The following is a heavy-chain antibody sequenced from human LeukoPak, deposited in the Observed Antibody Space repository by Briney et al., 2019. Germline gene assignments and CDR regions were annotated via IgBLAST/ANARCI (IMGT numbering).Heavy chain of an antibody. CDR1: GGSISSSSYY. CDR3: ARGSSGQIYYFDY. J-gene: IGHJ4*02. D-gene: IGHD3-22*01. CDR2: IYYSGST. V-gene: IGHV4-39*07. Sequence: SETLSLTCTVSGGSISSSSYYWGWIRQPPGKGLEWIGSIYYSGSTYYNPSLKSRVTISVDTSKNQFSLKLSSVTAADTAVYYCARGSSGQIYYFDYWGQGTLVTVSS.